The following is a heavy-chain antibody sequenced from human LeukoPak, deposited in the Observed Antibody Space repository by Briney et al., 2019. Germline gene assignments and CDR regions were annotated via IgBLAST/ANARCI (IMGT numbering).Heavy chain of an antibody. J-gene: IGHJ4*02. V-gene: IGHV1-2*02. CDR2: INPNSGGT. CDR1: GYTFTGYY. D-gene: IGHD3-10*01. Sequence: ASVKVSCKASGYTFTGYYMHWVRQAPGQGLEWMGWINPNSGGTNYAQKFQGRVTMTRDTSISTAYMELSRLRSDDTAVYYCARSRFGTMVRGVMDYWGQGTLVTVSS. CDR3: ARSRFGTMVRGVMDY.